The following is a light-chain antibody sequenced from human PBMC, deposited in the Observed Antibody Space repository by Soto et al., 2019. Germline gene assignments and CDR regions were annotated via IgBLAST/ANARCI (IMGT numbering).Light chain of an antibody. J-gene: IGKJ4*01. CDR1: QNIGRF. V-gene: IGKV1-39*01. CDR2: VAS. Sequence: DIQMTQSPSSLSASVGDRVTITCRASQNIGRFLNWHQQKPGKAPNVLINVASTLQSGVPPRFSGGGGGTDFTLTISSLQPEDFASYYCQQIYTIPLTFGGGTKVDI. CDR3: QQIYTIPLT.